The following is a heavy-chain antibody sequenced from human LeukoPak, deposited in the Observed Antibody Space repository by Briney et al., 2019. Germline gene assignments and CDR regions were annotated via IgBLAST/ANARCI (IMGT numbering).Heavy chain of an antibody. CDR2: INWNSGSI. CDR1: GFTFDDYA. Sequence: PGRSLRLSCAASGFTFDDYAMHWVRQDPGKGLQWVSSINWNSGSIGYADSVKGRFTVSRDNAKKSLYLQMNSLRAEDTAVYYCAKVRGLGIQPWTAFDYWGQGTLVTVSS. D-gene: IGHD5-18*01. V-gene: IGHV3-9*01. CDR3: AKVRGLGIQPWTAFDY. J-gene: IGHJ4*02.